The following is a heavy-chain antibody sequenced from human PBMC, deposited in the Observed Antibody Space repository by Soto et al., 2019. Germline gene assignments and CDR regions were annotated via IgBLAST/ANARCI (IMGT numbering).Heavy chain of an antibody. V-gene: IGHV1-18*04. CDR3: ATEPIYYNDGSGYYPLGH. Sequence: QVQLVQSGAEVKKPGASVKVSCKASGYSFATYGFSWVRQAPGQGLECVGWISAHNGDTHYSQKFQGRVTLTTDTSTNTGYMALLRVTSADTSVSFCATEPIYYNDGSGYYPLGHWGQGTLVTVSS. J-gene: IGHJ4*02. CDR2: ISAHNGDT. CDR1: GYSFATYG. D-gene: IGHD3-22*01.